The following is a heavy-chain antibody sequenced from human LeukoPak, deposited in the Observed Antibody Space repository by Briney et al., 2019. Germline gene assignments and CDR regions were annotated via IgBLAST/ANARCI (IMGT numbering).Heavy chain of an antibody. CDR3: ARARFAYDSSGYYPLFYFDF. D-gene: IGHD3-22*01. V-gene: IGHV4-59*08. CDR2: IYYSGST. Sequence: SETLSLTCTVSGGSISSYYWSWIRQPPGKGLEWIGYIYYSGSTNYNPSLKSRVTISVDTSKNQFSLRLSSVTAADTAVYYCARARFAYDSSGYYPLFYFDFWGQGTLVTVSS. CDR1: GGSISSYY. J-gene: IGHJ4*02.